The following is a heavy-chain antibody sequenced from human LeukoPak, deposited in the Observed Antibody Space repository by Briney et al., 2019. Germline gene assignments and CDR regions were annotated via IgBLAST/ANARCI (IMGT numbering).Heavy chain of an antibody. CDR2: INPSGGST. Sequence: ASVKVSCKASGGTSSSYAISWVRQAPGQGLEWMGIINPSGGSTSYAQKFQGRVTMTRDTSTSTVYMELSSLRSEDTAVYYCARRQWELLGYYYYYMDVWGKGTTVTVSS. D-gene: IGHD1-26*01. J-gene: IGHJ6*03. CDR1: GGTSSSYA. V-gene: IGHV1-46*01. CDR3: ARRQWELLGYYYYYMDV.